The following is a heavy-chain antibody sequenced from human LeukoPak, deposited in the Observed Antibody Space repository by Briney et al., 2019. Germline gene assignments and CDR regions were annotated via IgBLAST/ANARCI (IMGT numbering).Heavy chain of an antibody. CDR1: GGSFSGYY. Sequence: SETLSLTCAVYGGSFSGYYWSWIRQPPGKGLEWIGEINHSGSTNYNPSLKSRVTISVDTSKDQFSLKLSSVTAADTAVYYCASFSGSYSASDYWGQGTLVTVSS. CDR2: INHSGST. V-gene: IGHV4-34*01. J-gene: IGHJ4*02. CDR3: ASFSGSYSASDY. D-gene: IGHD1-26*01.